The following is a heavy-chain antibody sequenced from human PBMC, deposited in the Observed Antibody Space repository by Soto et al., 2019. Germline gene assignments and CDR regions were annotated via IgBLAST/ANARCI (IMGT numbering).Heavy chain of an antibody. D-gene: IGHD2-2*01. V-gene: IGHV1-69*13. CDR3: ARPPNAIVVVPAAPGDYYYGMDV. Sequence: ASVKVSCKASVGTFSSYAISWVRQAPGQGLEWMGGIIPIFGTANYAQKFQGRVTITADESTSTAYMELSSLRSEDTAVYYCARPPNAIVVVPAAPGDYYYGMDVWGQGTTVTVSS. J-gene: IGHJ6*02. CDR1: VGTFSSYA. CDR2: IIPIFGTA.